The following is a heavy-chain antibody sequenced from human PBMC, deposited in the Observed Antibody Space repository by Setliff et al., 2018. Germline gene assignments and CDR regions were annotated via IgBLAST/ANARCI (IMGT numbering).Heavy chain of an antibody. CDR2: IHYGGTT. D-gene: IGHD1-26*01. CDR3: ARTGTYRYFDY. Sequence: TLSLTCNVSGASINTGTYYWAWIRQPPGKGLEWIGRIHYGGTTYYNASLKSRVTISVDTSKNQFSLRLNSVTAADTAVYYCARTGTYRYFDYWSQGTLVTVSS. J-gene: IGHJ4*02. CDR1: GASINTGTYY. V-gene: IGHV4-39*01.